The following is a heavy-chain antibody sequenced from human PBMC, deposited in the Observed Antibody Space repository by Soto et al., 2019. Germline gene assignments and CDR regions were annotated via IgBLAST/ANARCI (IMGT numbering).Heavy chain of an antibody. Sequence: QVQLVESGGGVVQPGRSLRVSCAASGFTFSHYAMHWVRQAPGKGLEWVALISYNGGNKYSADSVKGLFTISRDNSKDPLYLQMNSVRPEDTAVYYCARDARTTVTTRGVWYFDLWGHGTLVTVSS. CDR1: GFTFSHYA. D-gene: IGHD4-17*01. CDR2: ISYNGGNK. V-gene: IGHV3-30-3*01. CDR3: ARDARTTVTTRGVWYFDL. J-gene: IGHJ2*01.